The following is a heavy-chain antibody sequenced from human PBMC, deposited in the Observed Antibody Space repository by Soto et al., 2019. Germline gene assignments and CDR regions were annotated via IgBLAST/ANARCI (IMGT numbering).Heavy chain of an antibody. CDR2: ISYSGST. J-gene: IGHJ4*02. V-gene: IGHV4-61*01. D-gene: IGHD1-26*01. Sequence: QVQLQESGPGLVKPSETLSLTCTVSGASVSSGNYYWSWIRQPPGKGLECIGYISYSGSTNYNPSLKSLVTISIATSKNQFSLKLSSVTAADTAVYYCARGSGSYSAYWGQGTLVTVSS. CDR1: GASVSSGNYY. CDR3: ARGSGSYSAY.